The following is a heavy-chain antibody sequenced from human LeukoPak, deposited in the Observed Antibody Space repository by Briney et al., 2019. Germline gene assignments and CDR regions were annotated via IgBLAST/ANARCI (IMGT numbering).Heavy chain of an antibody. J-gene: IGHJ4*02. CDR2: IYNSGST. D-gene: IGHD3-10*01. V-gene: IGHV4-61*09. Sequence: PSETLSLTCTVSGGSISSGSYCWSWIRQPAGKGLEWIGHIYNSGSTSYNPSLKSRVTISVDTSKNQFSLKLSSVTAADTAVYYCASRGWARGGSPRPFDYWGQGTLVTVSS. CDR1: GGSISSGSYC. CDR3: ASRGWARGGSPRPFDY.